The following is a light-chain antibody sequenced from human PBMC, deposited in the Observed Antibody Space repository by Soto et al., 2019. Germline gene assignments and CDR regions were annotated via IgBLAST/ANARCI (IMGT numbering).Light chain of an antibody. Sequence: EIVLTQSPGTLSLSPGERATLSCRASQSVTSTYLAWYQQKPGQAPRLLIYGASSRATGIPDRFSGSGSGTDFTLTISRLEPEDFAVYYCQQYGSSLWMFGQGPKVEIK. V-gene: IGKV3-20*01. J-gene: IGKJ1*01. CDR2: GAS. CDR3: QQYGSSLWM. CDR1: QSVTSTY.